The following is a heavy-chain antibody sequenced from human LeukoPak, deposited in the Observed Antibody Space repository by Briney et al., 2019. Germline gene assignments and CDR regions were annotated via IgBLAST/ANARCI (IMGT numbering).Heavy chain of an antibody. J-gene: IGHJ4*02. CDR1: GFTFSNDW. V-gene: IGHV3-7*03. Sequence: GGSLRLSCAASGFTFSNDWMSWVRQAPGKGLEWVANIKQDGSDKKYVDSVKGRFTISRDNANNSLYLQLDSLRAEDTAVYYCARRDYDILTGPLEFDYWGQGTLVTVSS. D-gene: IGHD3-9*01. CDR2: IKQDGSDK. CDR3: ARRDYDILTGPLEFDY.